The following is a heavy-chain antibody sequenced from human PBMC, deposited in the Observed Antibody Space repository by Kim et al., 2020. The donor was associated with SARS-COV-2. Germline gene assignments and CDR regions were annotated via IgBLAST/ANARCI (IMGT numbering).Heavy chain of an antibody. CDR2: ISYDGSNK. D-gene: IGHD2-15*01. Sequence: GGSLRLSCAASGFTFSSYGMHWVRQAPGKGLEWVAVISYDGSNKYYADSVKGRFTISRDNSKNTLYLQMNSLRAEDTAVYYCAKDRPPNPKGYCSGGSCYHDIYYYGMDVWGQGTTVTVSS. CDR3: AKDRPPNPKGYCSGGSCYHDIYYYGMDV. CDR1: GFTFSSYG. V-gene: IGHV3-30*18. J-gene: IGHJ6*02.